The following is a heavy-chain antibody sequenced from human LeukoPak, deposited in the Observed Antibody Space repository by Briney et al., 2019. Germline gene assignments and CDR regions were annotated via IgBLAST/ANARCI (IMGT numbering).Heavy chain of an antibody. D-gene: IGHD5-18*01. Sequence: GGSLRLSCAATGFTFTTYWMHWVRQAPGKGLVWVSHINSDGSITSYADSVKGRFTISRDNAKNTLYLQMNSLRAEDTAVYYCARDAVDTANAVWGQGTTVTVSS. CDR1: GFTFTTYW. V-gene: IGHV3-74*01. CDR2: INSDGSIT. CDR3: ARDAVDTANAV. J-gene: IGHJ6*02.